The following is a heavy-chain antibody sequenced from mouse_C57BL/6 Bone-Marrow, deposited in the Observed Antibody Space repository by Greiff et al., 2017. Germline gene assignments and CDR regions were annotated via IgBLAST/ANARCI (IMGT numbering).Heavy chain of an antibody. CDR3: ARSVYDGDPLAMDY. CDR2: IYPYNGVS. CDR1: GYSFTGYY. J-gene: IGHJ4*01. D-gene: IGHD2-3*01. Sequence: VQLQQSGPELVKPGASVKISCKASGYSFTGYYMHWVKQSHGNILDWIGYIYPYNGVSSYNQKFKGKATLTVDKSSSTAYMELRSLTSEDAAVYYFARSVYDGDPLAMDYWGQGTSVTVSS. V-gene: IGHV1-31*01.